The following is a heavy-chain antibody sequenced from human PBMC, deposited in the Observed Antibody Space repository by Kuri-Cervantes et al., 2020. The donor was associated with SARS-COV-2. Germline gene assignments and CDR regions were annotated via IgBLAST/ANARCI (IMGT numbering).Heavy chain of an antibody. D-gene: IGHD5-24*01. CDR2: IKQHGSEK. Sequence: GESLKISCAASGFTFSSYAMHWVRQAPGKGLEWVATIKQHGSEKFYVDSVEGRFTISRDNAKSSLHLHMNSLTTEDTAVYYCVRGFLEMTTMFFYYHGLDVWGQGTTVTVSS. CDR1: GFTFSSYA. J-gene: IGHJ6*01. V-gene: IGHV3-7*03. CDR3: VRGFLEMTTMFFYYHGLDV.